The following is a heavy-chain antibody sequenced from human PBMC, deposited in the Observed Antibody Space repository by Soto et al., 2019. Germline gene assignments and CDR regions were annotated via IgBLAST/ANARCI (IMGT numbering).Heavy chain of an antibody. D-gene: IGHD6-19*01. Sequence: DVQLVESGGGLAQPGRSLRLSCAASGFTFDDYAMHWVRQAPGKGLEWVSGISWNSGSIGYADSVKGRFTISRDNAKNSLYLQMNSLRAEDTALYYCAKDRGLVLSFYFDYWGQGTLVTVSS. CDR3: AKDRGLVLSFYFDY. CDR2: ISWNSGSI. CDR1: GFTFDDYA. V-gene: IGHV3-9*01. J-gene: IGHJ4*02.